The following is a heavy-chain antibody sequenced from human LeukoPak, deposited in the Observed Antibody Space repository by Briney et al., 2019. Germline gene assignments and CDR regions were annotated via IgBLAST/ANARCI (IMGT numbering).Heavy chain of an antibody. D-gene: IGHD2-15*01. Sequence: SETLSLTCTVSGGSISSYYWSWIRQPPGKGLEWIGYIYYSGSTNYNPSLKSRVTISVDTSKNQFSLKVSSVTAADTAVYYCARGGYCSGGSCYSFYYYGMDVWGQGTTVTVSS. V-gene: IGHV4-59*01. CDR1: GGSISSYY. CDR3: ARGGYCSGGSCYSFYYYGMDV. J-gene: IGHJ6*02. CDR2: IYYSGST.